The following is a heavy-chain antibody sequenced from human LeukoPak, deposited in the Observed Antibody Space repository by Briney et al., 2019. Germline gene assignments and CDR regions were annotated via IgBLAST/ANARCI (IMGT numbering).Heavy chain of an antibody. J-gene: IGHJ3*02. V-gene: IGHV4-34*01. Sequence: KSSETLSLTCAVYGGSFSGYYWSWIRQPPGKGLEWIGEINHSGSTNYNPSLKSRVTISVDTSKNQFSLKLSSVTAADTAVYYCARLDLWRTRRGGNDIWGKGQWSPSLQ. CDR2: INHSGST. CDR3: ARLDLWRTRRGGNDI. CDR1: GGSFSGYY. D-gene: IGHD3-16*01.